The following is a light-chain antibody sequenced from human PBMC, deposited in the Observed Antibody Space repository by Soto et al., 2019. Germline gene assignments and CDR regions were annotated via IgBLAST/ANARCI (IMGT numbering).Light chain of an antibody. J-gene: IGKJ5*01. V-gene: IGKV1-39*01. CDR1: QSIGRF. CDR3: QQSYSPPPIT. Sequence: DLQMTQSPSSLSASVGDRVTSTCRASQSIGRFLNWYQQKPGKAPALXXFAASSLQSGVPSRFSGSGSGTDFTLTISGLQPEDFATYYCQQSYSPPPITFGQGTRLEIK. CDR2: AAS.